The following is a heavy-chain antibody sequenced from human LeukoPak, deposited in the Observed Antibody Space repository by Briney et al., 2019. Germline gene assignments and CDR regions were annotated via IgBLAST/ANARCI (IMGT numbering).Heavy chain of an antibody. CDR2: ISAYNGNT. J-gene: IGHJ6*02. Sequence: ASVKVSCKASGYTFTSYGISWVRQAPGQGLEWMGWISAYNGNTNYAQKLQGRVTMTTDTSTSTAYMELRSLRSDDTAVYYCARDEGSYYDSSGYLPWVHYYYGMDVWGQGTTVTVSS. CDR3: ARDEGSYYDSSGYLPWVHYYYGMDV. D-gene: IGHD3-22*01. V-gene: IGHV1-18*01. CDR1: GYTFTSYG.